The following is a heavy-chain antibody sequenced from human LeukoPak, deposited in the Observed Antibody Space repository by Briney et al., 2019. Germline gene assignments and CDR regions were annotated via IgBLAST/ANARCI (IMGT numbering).Heavy chain of an antibody. CDR2: ISYDGSNK. Sequence: PGGSLRLSCAASGFTFSSYGMHCVRQAPGKGLEWVALISYDGSNKYYADSVKGRFTVSRDNSKNTFFLQMNSLRTEDTAMYYCARAPESYGSGWYGLYWGQGTLVTVSS. D-gene: IGHD6-19*01. J-gene: IGHJ4*02. CDR3: ARAPESYGSGWYGLY. V-gene: IGHV3-30*19. CDR1: GFTFSSYG.